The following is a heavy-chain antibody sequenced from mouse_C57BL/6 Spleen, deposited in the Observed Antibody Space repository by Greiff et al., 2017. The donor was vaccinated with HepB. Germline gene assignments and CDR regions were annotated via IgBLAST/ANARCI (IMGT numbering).Heavy chain of an antibody. CDR1: GYTFTSYW. J-gene: IGHJ2*01. D-gene: IGHD2-5*01. V-gene: IGHV1-72*01. CDR2: IDPNSGGT. Sequence: VQLQQPGAELVKPGASVKLSCKASGYTFTSYWMHWVKQRPGRGLEWIRRIDPNSGGTKYNEKFKSKATLTVDKPSSTAYMQLSSLTSEDSAVYYCARSSYGSNYGGFDYWGQGTTLTVSS. CDR3: ARSSYGSNYGGFDY.